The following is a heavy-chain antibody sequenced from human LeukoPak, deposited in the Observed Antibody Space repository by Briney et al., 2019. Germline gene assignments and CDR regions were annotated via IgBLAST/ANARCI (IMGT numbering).Heavy chain of an antibody. J-gene: IGHJ4*02. Sequence: ASVNVSCKASGYTFTSYDINWVRQATGQGLEWMGWMNPNSGNTGYAQKFQGRVTITRNTSISTAYMELSSLRSEDTAVYYCARGGLGLRFLEWLSRSYYFDYWGQGTLVTVSS. V-gene: IGHV1-8*03. CDR2: MNPNSGNT. CDR1: GYTFTSYD. CDR3: ARGGLGLRFLEWLSRSYYFDY. D-gene: IGHD3-3*01.